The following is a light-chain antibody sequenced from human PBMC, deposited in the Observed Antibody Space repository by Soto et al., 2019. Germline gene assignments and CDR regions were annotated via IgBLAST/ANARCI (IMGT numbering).Light chain of an antibody. CDR2: AAS. Sequence: DIQMTQSPSSLSASVGDRVTITCRAGQDINIYLAWYQQKPGKVPKLLISAASTLQSGVPSPFSGSGSGTEFTLTISSLQPEDVATYYCQKYDGAPLTFGGGTKVEIK. CDR1: QDINIY. CDR3: QKYDGAPLT. J-gene: IGKJ4*01. V-gene: IGKV1-27*01.